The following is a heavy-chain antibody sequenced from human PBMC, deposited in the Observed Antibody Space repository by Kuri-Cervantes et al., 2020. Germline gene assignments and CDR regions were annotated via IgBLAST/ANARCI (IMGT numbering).Heavy chain of an antibody. CDR2: ISYDGSNK. J-gene: IGHJ4*02. CDR3: AKAGVRYFDWLQYFDY. CDR1: GFTFSSYG. D-gene: IGHD3-9*01. Sequence: GCLRLSCAASGFTFSSYGMHWVRQAPGKGLEWVAVISYDGSNKYYADSVKGRFTISRDNSKNTLYLQMNSLRAEDTAVYYCAKAGVRYFDWLQYFDYWGQGTLVTVSS. V-gene: IGHV3-30*18.